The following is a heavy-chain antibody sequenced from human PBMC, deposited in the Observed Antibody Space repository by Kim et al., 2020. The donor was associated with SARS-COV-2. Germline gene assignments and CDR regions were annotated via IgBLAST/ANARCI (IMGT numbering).Heavy chain of an antibody. J-gene: IGHJ4*02. CDR3: ARDHQYSIDY. Sequence: SQTLSLTCVISGDHVSGDSVAWNWIRQSPSRGLEWLGRTYYRSKWYNDYAVSVKGRIIISPDTSKNQFSLQVNSVTPEDTAVYYCARDHQYSIDYWGPGTLVTVSS. D-gene: IGHD5-12*01. CDR1: GDHVSGDSVA. V-gene: IGHV6-1*01. CDR2: TYYRSKWYN.